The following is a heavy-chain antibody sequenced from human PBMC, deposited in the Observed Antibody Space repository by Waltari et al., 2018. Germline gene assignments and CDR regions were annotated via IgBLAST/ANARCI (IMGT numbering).Heavy chain of an antibody. CDR3: ARDTRRQIAARSYWYFDL. CDR1: GGSICSSSYY. V-gene: IGHV4-39*07. CDR2: IYYSGST. J-gene: IGHJ2*01. Sequence: QLQLQESGPGLVKPSETLSLTCTVSGGSICSSSYYWAWLRQPPGTGLTWLGSIYYSGSTYYNPSLKSRVTISVDTSKNQFSLKLSSVTAADTAVYYCARDTRRQIAARSYWYFDLWGRGTLVTVSS. D-gene: IGHD6-6*01.